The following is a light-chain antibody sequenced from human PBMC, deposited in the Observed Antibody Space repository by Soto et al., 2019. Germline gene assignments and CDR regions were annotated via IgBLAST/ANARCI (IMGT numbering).Light chain of an antibody. CDR2: DAY. V-gene: IGKV3-11*01. CDR3: QQRSTSTLT. J-gene: IGKJ4*01. Sequence: EVVLTQSPVTLSLSPGERATLSFRASQSFRGLLAWYQQKPGQAPRLLIYDAYNRATGIPARFSGSGSGTDFSLTISRLEPEDLAVYYCQQRSTSTLTFGGGTKVDIK. CDR1: QSFRGL.